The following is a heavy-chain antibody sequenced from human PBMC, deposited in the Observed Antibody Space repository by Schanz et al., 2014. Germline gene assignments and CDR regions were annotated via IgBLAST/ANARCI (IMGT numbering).Heavy chain of an antibody. Sequence: QVQLQESGPGLVKPSQTLSLTCTVSGGSIRSGTYYWSWIRQPAGKALEWVGRVFPNGITNYNPSLKTRVPISLDTSTNQFSLPLTSRTAADTAVYYCARDTTWRLDLWGRGTLVTVSS. CDR3: ARDTTWRLDL. D-gene: IGHD1-1*01. J-gene: IGHJ2*01. V-gene: IGHV4-61*02. CDR2: VFPNGIT. CDR1: GGSIRSGTYY.